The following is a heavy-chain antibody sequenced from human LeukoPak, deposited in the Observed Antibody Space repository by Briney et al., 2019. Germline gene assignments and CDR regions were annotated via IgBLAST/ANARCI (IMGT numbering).Heavy chain of an antibody. Sequence: GGSLRLSCAASGFTVSSNYMSWVRQAPGKGLEWVSVIYSGGSTYYADSGKGRFTISRDNSKNTLYLQMNSLRAEDTAVYYCARDAPYDSTPGDYWGQGTLVTVSS. D-gene: IGHD3-22*01. CDR3: ARDAPYDSTPGDY. CDR2: IYSGGST. J-gene: IGHJ4*02. V-gene: IGHV3-53*01. CDR1: GFTVSSNY.